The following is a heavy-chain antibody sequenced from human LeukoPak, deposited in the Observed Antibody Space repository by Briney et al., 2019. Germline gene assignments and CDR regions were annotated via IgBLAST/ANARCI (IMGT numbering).Heavy chain of an antibody. CDR3: ARAGDCSSTSCYGNY. D-gene: IGHD2-2*01. J-gene: IGHJ4*02. Sequence: SVKVSCKASGGTFISYAISWVRQAPGQGLEWMGRIIPTLGIANYAQKFQGRVTITADKSTSTAYMELSSLRSEDTAVYYCARAGDCSSTSCYGNYWGQGTLVTVSS. CDR1: GGTFISYA. CDR2: IIPTLGIA. V-gene: IGHV1-69*04.